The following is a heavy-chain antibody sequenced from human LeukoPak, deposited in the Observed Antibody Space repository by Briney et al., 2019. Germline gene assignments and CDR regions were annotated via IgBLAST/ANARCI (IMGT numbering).Heavy chain of an antibody. J-gene: IGHJ5*02. V-gene: IGHV3-21*01. CDR2: ISSSSSYI. CDR1: GFTFSSYS. Sequence: PGGSLGLSCAASGFTFSSYSMNWVRQAPGKGLEWVSSISSSSSYIYYADSVKGRFTISRDNAKNLLYLQMNSLRAEDTAVYYCARANDYGVSFDPWGQGTLVTVSS. D-gene: IGHD4-17*01. CDR3: ARANDYGVSFDP.